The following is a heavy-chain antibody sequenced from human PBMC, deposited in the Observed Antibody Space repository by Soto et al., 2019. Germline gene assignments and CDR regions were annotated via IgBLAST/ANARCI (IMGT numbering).Heavy chain of an antibody. CDR1: GGTFSSYA. V-gene: IGHV1-69*13. CDR3: ARDNGQREYYDSRLDAFDI. D-gene: IGHD3-22*01. CDR2: IIPIFSTP. J-gene: IGHJ3*02. Sequence: GASVKVSCKASGGTFSSYAISWVRQAPGQGLEWMGGIIPIFSTPNYAQKFQGGVTITADESTSTAYMELSSLRSEDTAVYYCARDNGQREYYDSRLDAFDIWGQGTMVTASS.